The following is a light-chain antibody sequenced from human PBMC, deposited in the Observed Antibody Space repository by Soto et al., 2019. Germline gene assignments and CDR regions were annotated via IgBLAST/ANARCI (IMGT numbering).Light chain of an antibody. Sequence: AIQLTQSPSSLSSSVGDRVIINCRASQDVANRLNWYQQTPGKPPKRLISNVPSLGNGVPSRFSGSGSWADFTVTITCLQTAEFGTDHCPHFMSYSLTFGQGTRLDIK. CDR2: NVP. J-gene: IGKJ5*01. CDR3: PHFMSYSLT. CDR1: QDVANR. V-gene: IGKV1-13*02.